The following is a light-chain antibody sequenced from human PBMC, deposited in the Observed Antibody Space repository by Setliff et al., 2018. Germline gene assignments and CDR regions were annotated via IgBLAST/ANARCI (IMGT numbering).Light chain of an antibody. CDR3: SSYTSSSTPVV. J-gene: IGLJ2*01. V-gene: IGLV2-14*01. CDR2: EVS. CDR1: SSDVGGYNY. Sequence: QSALTQPASVSGSPGQSITISCTGTSSDVGGYNYVSWYQHHPGKAPKLMIYEVSNRPSEVSNRFSGSKSGNTASLTISGLQAEDEADYYCSSYTSSSTPVVFGGGTK.